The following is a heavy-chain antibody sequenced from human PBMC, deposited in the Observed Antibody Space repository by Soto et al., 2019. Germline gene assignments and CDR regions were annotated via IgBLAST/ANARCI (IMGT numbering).Heavy chain of an antibody. CDR1: GFTFSSYG. Sequence: QVQLVESGGGVVQPGRSLRLSCAASGFTFSSYGMHWVRQAPGKGLEWVAVIWYDGSNKYYADSVKGRFTISRDNSKNTLYLQMNSLRAEDTAVYYCAKEGGLYGMDVWDQGTTVTVSS. CDR3: AKEGGLYGMDV. D-gene: IGHD1-26*01. CDR2: IWYDGSNK. J-gene: IGHJ6*02. V-gene: IGHV3-33*06.